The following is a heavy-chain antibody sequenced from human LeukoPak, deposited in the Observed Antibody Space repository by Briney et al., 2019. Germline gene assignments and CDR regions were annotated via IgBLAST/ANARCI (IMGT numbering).Heavy chain of an antibody. CDR1: GFTFSSYG. V-gene: IGHV3-33*01. D-gene: IGHD6-19*01. CDR3: ASTSGWYEPIDY. J-gene: IGHJ4*02. Sequence: GGSLRLSCAASGFTFSSYGMHWVRQAPGKGLEWVAVIWYDGSNKYYADSVKGRFTISRDNSNNTLYLQMNSLRAEDTSVYYCASTSGWYEPIDYWGQGTLVTVSS. CDR2: IWYDGSNK.